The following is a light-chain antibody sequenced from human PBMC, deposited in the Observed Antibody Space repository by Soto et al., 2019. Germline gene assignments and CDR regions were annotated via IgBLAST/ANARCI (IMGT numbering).Light chain of an antibody. CDR3: QQYGSSGT. Sequence: ESVLTQSAGTRSXSPGXRXXRXXRASQSVSSSYLAWYQQKPGQAPRLLIYGASNRATGIPDRFSGSGSGTDFTLTISRLEPEDFAVYYCQQYGSSGTFGQGTKVDI. J-gene: IGKJ1*01. CDR2: GAS. CDR1: QSVSSSY. V-gene: IGKV3-20*01.